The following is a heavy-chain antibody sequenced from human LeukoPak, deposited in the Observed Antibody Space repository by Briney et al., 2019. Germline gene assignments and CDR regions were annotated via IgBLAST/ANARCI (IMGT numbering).Heavy chain of an antibody. D-gene: IGHD6-19*01. CDR2: INHSGST. CDR3: ARVIAEAGTWGDYGMDV. CDR1: GGSISSGGYY. V-gene: IGHV4-31*03. J-gene: IGHJ6*04. Sequence: PSQTLSLTCTVSGGSISSGGYYWSWIRQHPGKGLEWIGEINHSGSTNYNPSLKSRVTISVDTSKNQFSLKLSSVTAADTAVYYCARVIAEAGTWGDYGMDVWGKGTTVTVSS.